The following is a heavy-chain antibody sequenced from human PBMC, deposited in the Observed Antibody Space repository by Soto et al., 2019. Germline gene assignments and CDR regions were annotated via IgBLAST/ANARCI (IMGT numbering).Heavy chain of an antibody. CDR1: GFTFSSYG. CDR3: ARAYPYRTNDY. V-gene: IGHV3-33*01. D-gene: IGHD3-16*02. CDR2: IWADGSRK. Sequence: QVQLVASGGGVVQPGRSLRLSCAASGFTFSSYGMHWVRQAPGKGLEWVAVIWADGSRKYYEDSVKGRFNISSDNSKDTLYLQMDSLSAEDTATYFCARAYPYRTNDYGGQGTLVIVSS. J-gene: IGHJ4*02.